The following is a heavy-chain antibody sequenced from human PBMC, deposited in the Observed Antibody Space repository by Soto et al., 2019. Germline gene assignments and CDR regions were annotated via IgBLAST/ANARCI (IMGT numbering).Heavy chain of an antibody. CDR1: GYIFSNYG. J-gene: IGHJ1*01. V-gene: IGHV1-18*01. D-gene: IGHD6-13*01. CDR3: ARGGSSWSAEYYQH. Sequence: QVPLVQSGAEVKKPGASVKVSCKASGYIFSNYGISWVRQAPRQGPEWMGWISGYNGDTNYAQTLQGRVTMTTDTSTSTAYMELRSLRSDDTAVYYCARGGSSWSAEYYQHWGQGTLVIVSS. CDR2: ISGYNGDT.